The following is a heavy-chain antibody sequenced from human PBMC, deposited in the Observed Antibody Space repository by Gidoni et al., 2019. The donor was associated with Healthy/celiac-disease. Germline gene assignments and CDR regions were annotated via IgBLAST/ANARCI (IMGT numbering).Heavy chain of an antibody. CDR3: AREGGDPPVGDAFDI. CDR1: GGSFSSYA. D-gene: IGHD2-21*02. J-gene: IGHJ3*02. Sequence: QVQLVQSGAEVMKPGSSVKVSCKASGGSFSSYAISWVRQDPGQGLEWMGGIIPIIGTANYAQKFQGRVTITADESTSTAYMELSSLRSEDTAVYYCAREGGDPPVGDAFDIWGQGTMVTVSS. CDR2: IIPIIGTA. V-gene: IGHV1-69*01.